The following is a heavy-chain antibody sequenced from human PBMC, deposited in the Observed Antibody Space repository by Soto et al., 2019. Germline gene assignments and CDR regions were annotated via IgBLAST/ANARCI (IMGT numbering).Heavy chain of an antibody. J-gene: IGHJ4*02. Sequence: GGSLRLSCTASGFTVSSDYMSWVRQAPGKGLEWVSVIYNTGGTKYADSVKGRFTISRDNSKNTLYLQMNILRADDTAVYYCTRAAWDYWGQGTLVTVSS. CDR2: IYNTGGT. CDR1: GFTVSSDY. CDR3: TRAAWDY. D-gene: IGHD2-15*01. V-gene: IGHV3-66*01.